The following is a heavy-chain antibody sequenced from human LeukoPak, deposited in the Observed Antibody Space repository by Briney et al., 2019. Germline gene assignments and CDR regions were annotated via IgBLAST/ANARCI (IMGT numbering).Heavy chain of an antibody. CDR2: IYPGDSDT. Sequence: GESLKISCKGCGYSFTSYWIGWVRQMPGKGLEWMGIIYPGDSDTRYSPSFQGQVTISADKSISTAYLQWSSLKASDTAMYYCARTPFVVVTAIRAYYYYGMDVWGQGTTVTVSS. CDR3: ARTPFVVVTAIRAYYYYGMDV. CDR1: GYSFTSYW. D-gene: IGHD2-21*02. V-gene: IGHV5-51*01. J-gene: IGHJ6*02.